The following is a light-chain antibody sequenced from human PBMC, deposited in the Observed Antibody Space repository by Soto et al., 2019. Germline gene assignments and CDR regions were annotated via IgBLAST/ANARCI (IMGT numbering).Light chain of an antibody. J-gene: IGLJ1*01. V-gene: IGLV1-40*01. Sequence: QSVLTQPPAVSGAPGQRVTIYCTGSSSNIGAGYDVHWYQQLPGTAPKLLIYGNSNRPSGVPDRFSGSKSGTSASLDITGLQAEDEADYYCQSYDSSLSGSVLGTGTKLTVL. CDR3: QSYDSSLSGSV. CDR1: SSNIGAGYD. CDR2: GNS.